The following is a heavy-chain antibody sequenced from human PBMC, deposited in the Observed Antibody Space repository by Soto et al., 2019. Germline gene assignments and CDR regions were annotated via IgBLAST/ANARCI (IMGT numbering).Heavy chain of an antibody. D-gene: IGHD6-19*01. CDR1: GGSLTSIDW. CDR3: ERDGHSSGWS. V-gene: IGHV4-4*02. J-gene: IGHJ5*02. Sequence: QVQLQESGPGLVKHSGTLSLPCAVSGGSLTSIDWWSWVRQPPGKGLKWFGENSHRGSTTYNPYLKRGVTISVDKHKNQFSLRLTSVTAADTAVYYCERDGHSSGWSWGQGTMVTVSS. CDR2: NSHRGST.